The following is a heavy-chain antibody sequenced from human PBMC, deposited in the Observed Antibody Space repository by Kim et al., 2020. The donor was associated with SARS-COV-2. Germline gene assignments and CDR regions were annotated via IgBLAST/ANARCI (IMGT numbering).Heavy chain of an antibody. CDR1: GFTFSSYS. J-gene: IGHJ6*03. CDR3: ARDLPQSIEYSSSLGYYYYMDV. Sequence: GGSLRLSCAASGFTFSSYSMNWVRQAPGKGLEWVSSISSNSSYIYYADSVKGRFTISRDNAKNSLYLQMNSLRAEDTDVYYCARDLPQSIEYSSSLGYYYYMDVWGKGTTVTVSS. D-gene: IGHD6-6*01. CDR2: ISSNSSYI. V-gene: IGHV3-21*01.